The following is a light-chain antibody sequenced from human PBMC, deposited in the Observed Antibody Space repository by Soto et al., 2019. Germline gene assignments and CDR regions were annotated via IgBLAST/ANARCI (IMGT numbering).Light chain of an antibody. V-gene: IGKV3-15*01. CDR2: GAS. Sequence: EIVMTQSPASLSVSPGEGATLSCRASQSVSSNLAWYQQKPGQAPRLLIYGASTRATGIPARFRGSGSGTDFTLTITRLEPEDFAVYYCQQRSNWPPITFGQGTRLEIK. CDR1: QSVSSN. J-gene: IGKJ5*01. CDR3: QQRSNWPPIT.